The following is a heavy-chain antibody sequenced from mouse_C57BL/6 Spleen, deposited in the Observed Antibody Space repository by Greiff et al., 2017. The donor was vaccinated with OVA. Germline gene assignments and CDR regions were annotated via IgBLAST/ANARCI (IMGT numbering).Heavy chain of an antibody. CDR3: AREGGSRTWFDY. Sequence: VQLQQSGPELVKPGDSVKISCKASGYSFTGYFMNWVMQSHGKSLEWIGRINPYNGDTFYNQKFKGKAILTVDKSSSTAHMELRSLTSEDSAVYYCAREGGSRTWFDYWGQGTTLTVSS. J-gene: IGHJ2*01. V-gene: IGHV1-20*01. CDR1: GYSFTGYF. CDR2: INPYNGDT. D-gene: IGHD1-1*01.